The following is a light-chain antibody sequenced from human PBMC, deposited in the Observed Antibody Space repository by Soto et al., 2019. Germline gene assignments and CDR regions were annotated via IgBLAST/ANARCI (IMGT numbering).Light chain of an antibody. CDR1: QGVSSY. Sequence: EIVLTQSPATLSLSPGERATLSCRASQGVSSYLAWYQQKPGQAPRLLIYDASNRATGIPARFSGSGSGTDFTLTISSLEPEDFAVYYCQQRSTRPAGITFGQGTRLEMK. J-gene: IGKJ5*01. V-gene: IGKV3-11*01. CDR2: DAS. CDR3: QQRSTRPAGIT.